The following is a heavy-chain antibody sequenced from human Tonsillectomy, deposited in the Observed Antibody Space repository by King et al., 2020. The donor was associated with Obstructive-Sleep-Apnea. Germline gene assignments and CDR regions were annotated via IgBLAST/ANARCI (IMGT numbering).Heavy chain of an antibody. V-gene: IGHV3-72*01. CDR3: TKGHCSGDSCYCRDY. Sequence: VQLVESGGGLVQPGGSLRLSCAASGFTFSDHYMDWVRQAPGKGLEWVGRIRNKANGYTTEYAASVKGRFTISRDDSKNSLYPQMNSLKTEDTAVFYCTKGHCSGDSCYCRDYWGQGTLVTVSS. CDR1: GFTFSDHY. J-gene: IGHJ4*02. CDR2: IRNKANGYTT. D-gene: IGHD2-15*01.